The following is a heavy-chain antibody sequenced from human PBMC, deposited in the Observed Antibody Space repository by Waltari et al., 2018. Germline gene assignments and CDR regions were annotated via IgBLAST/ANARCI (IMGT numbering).Heavy chain of an antibody. V-gene: IGHV2-5*01. CDR3: AHRYFSNFDY. CDR1: GFSLTTGSVA. Sequence: QITLKESGPKLMKPTQTLMLTCAFSGFSLTTGSVAVGWIRQPPGKAPEWLALIYGNDDKKYSPSLRSRLTITKDSSENQVVLTMTNVDPVDTATYYCAHRYFSNFDYWGQGTLVTVSS. D-gene: IGHD3-9*01. J-gene: IGHJ4*02. CDR2: IYGNDDK.